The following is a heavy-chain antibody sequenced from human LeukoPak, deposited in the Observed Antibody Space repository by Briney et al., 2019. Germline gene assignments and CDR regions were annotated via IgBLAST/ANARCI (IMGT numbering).Heavy chain of an antibody. Sequence: SETLSLTCSVSGGSISTTSNFWAWIRQPPGKGLEWIGTIYYSGSTNCNPSLKSRVTISVDTSKNQFSLKLSSVTAADTAVYYCARGLGYGSGSFWGQGTLVTVSS. CDR1: GGSISTTSNF. V-gene: IGHV4-39*07. CDR2: IYYSGST. CDR3: ARGLGYGSGSF. J-gene: IGHJ4*02. D-gene: IGHD3-10*01.